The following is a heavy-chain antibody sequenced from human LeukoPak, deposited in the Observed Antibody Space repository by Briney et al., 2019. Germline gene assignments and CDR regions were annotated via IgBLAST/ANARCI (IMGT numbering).Heavy chain of an antibody. CDR3: ARWTPTTVDAFDI. Sequence: GGSLRLSCAASGFTFSSYAMSWVRQAPGKGLEWVANIEQDGSEKYYVDSVKGRFTISRDNAKNSLNLQMNSLRAEDTAVYFCARWTPTTVDAFDIWGQGAMVTVSS. D-gene: IGHD4-17*01. CDR1: GFTFSSYA. V-gene: IGHV3-7*01. J-gene: IGHJ3*02. CDR2: IEQDGSEK.